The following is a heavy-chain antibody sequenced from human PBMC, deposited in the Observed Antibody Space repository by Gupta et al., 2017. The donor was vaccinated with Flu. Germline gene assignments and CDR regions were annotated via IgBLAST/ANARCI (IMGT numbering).Heavy chain of an antibody. CDR1: GFTFSRYG. V-gene: IGHV3-33*06. CDR3: VKESGGLDI. Sequence: QGHLVESGGGVVQPGRSLRLSCAASGFTFSRYGMLWVRQAPGKGLEWVAVIWYDSSNEYYADSVKGRFTISRDNSQDTLYLQMNTLRVEDTAVYYCVKESGGLDIWGQGTVVTVS. D-gene: IGHD4-23*01. J-gene: IGHJ3*02. CDR2: IWYDSSNE.